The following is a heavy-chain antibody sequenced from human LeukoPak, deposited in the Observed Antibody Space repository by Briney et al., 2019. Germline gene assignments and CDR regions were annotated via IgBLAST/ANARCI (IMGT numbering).Heavy chain of an antibody. CDR3: VRDFRFLEDY. Sequence: GGSLRLSCVASGFILSTSEMNWVRQAPGKGLEWVSFIASDGTIYYADSVKGRFTLSRDNANNSLYLQMNSLRAEDTAVYYCVRDFRFLEDYWGQGTLVTVSS. D-gene: IGHD3-3*01. CDR1: GFILSTSE. J-gene: IGHJ4*02. V-gene: IGHV3-48*03. CDR2: IASDGTI.